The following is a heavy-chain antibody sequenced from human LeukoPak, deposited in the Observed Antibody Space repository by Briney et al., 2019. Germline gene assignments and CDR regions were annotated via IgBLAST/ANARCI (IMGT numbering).Heavy chain of an antibody. V-gene: IGHV3-7*01. Sequence: GGSLRLSCAASGFTFSSYGMSWVRQAPGKGLEWVANIKQDGSEKYYVDSVKGRFTISRDNAKNSLYLQMNSLRAEDTAVYYCARVPTVSEYPFDYWGQGTLVTVSS. CDR2: IKQDGSEK. CDR1: GFTFSSYG. D-gene: IGHD2-2*01. CDR3: ARVPTVSEYPFDY. J-gene: IGHJ4*02.